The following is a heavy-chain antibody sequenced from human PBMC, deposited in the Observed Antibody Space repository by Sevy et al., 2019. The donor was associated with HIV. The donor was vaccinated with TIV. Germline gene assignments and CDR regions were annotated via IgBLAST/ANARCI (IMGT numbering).Heavy chain of an antibody. J-gene: IGHJ4*02. CDR2: INAGNGNT. V-gene: IGHV1-3*01. Sequence: ASVKASCKASGYTFTSYAMYWVRQAPGQRLEWMGWINAGNGNTKYSQKFQGRVTITRDTSASTAYMELSSLRSEDTAVYYCARDIFSGDSSGWYDYWGQGTLVTVSS. CDR3: ARDIFSGDSSGWYDY. D-gene: IGHD6-19*01. CDR1: GYTFTSYA.